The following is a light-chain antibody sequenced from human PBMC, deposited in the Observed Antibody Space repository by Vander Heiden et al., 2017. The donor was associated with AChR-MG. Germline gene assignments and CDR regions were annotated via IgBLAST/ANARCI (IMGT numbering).Light chain of an antibody. CDR1: QSVSSY. V-gene: IGKV3-11*01. CDR2: DAS. CDR3: QQCRNWPWR. J-gene: IGKJ1*01. Sequence: EIVLTQSPATLSLSPGERATLSCRASQSVSSYLAWYQQKPGQAPRLLIYDASNRATGIPARFSGSGSGTDFTLTISSLEPEDFAVYYCQQCRNWPWRFGQGTKVEIK.